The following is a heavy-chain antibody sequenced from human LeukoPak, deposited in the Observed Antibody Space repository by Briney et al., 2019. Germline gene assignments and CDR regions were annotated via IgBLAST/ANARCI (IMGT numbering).Heavy chain of an antibody. CDR3: ATNLCIWFDKNNT. D-gene: IGHD3-10*01. J-gene: IGHJ4*02. CDR1: GYTLTDVS. CDR2: FDPEDGET. Sequence: ASVKVSCKVSGYTLTDVSMHWVRQAPGKGLEWMGGFDPEDGETIYAQKFQGRVTMTEDTSTDTAYMELSSLRSEDTAVYYCATNLCIWFDKNNTWGQGTLVTVSS. V-gene: IGHV1-24*01.